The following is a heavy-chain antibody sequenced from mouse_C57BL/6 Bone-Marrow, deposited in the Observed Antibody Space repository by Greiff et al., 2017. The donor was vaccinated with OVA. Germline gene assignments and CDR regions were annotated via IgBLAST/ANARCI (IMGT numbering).Heavy chain of an antibody. CDR1: GYAFSSYW. D-gene: IGHD2-10*02. Sequence: QVHVKQSGAELVKPGASVKISCKASGYAFSSYWMNWVKQRPGKGLEWIGQIYPGDGDTNYNGKFKGKATLTADKSSSTAYMQLSSLTSEDSAVYFCARREYGNPFAYWGQGTLVTVSA. V-gene: IGHV1-80*01. CDR2: IYPGDGDT. J-gene: IGHJ3*01. CDR3: ARREYGNPFAY.